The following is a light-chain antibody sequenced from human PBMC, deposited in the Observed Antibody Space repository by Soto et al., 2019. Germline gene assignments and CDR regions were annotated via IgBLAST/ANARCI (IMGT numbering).Light chain of an antibody. CDR1: QSVSSSY. Sequence: EIVMTQSPATLSVSPGERVTFSCRASQSVSSSYLAWYQQKPGQAPRLLIYGASSRATGIPDRFSGSGSGTEFTPTISSLQSEDFAVYYCQQHNNWPRTFGQGTKVDIK. J-gene: IGKJ1*01. V-gene: IGKV3D-15*01. CDR3: QQHNNWPRT. CDR2: GAS.